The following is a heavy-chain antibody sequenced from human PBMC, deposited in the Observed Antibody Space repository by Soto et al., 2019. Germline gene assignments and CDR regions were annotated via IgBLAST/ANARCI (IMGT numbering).Heavy chain of an antibody. D-gene: IGHD1-26*01. J-gene: IGHJ4*02. CDR1: GFDFSTYG. CDR2: IWFDGSNK. CDR3: ARAVGPFDY. Sequence: QVQLVESGGGVVQPGRSLRLSCAASGFDFSTYGMHWVRQAPGKGLEWVAVIWFDGSNKYYADSVRGRFIISRDNSKNTLFLQLNSLRAEDTAVYYCARAVGPFDYWGQGTLVTASS. V-gene: IGHV3-33*01.